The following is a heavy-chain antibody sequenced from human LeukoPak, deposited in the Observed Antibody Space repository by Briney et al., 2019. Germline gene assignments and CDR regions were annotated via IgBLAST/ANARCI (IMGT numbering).Heavy chain of an antibody. V-gene: IGHV3-7*04. CDR3: ARDYGAPRY. CDR2: IKHDGSEK. J-gene: IGHJ4*02. CDR1: RFTFNNYW. D-gene: IGHD4-17*01. Sequence: TGGSLRLSCAASRFTFNNYWMTWVRQAPGKGLERVANIKHDGSEKYYVDSVKGRFTISRDNAKNSLYLQMNSLRAEDTAVYYCARDYGAPRYWGQGTLVTVSS.